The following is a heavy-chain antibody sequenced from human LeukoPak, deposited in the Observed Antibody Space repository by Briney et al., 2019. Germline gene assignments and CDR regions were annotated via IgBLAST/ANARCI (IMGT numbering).Heavy chain of an antibody. CDR1: GYSISTSNY. V-gene: IGHV4-28*05. D-gene: IGHD2-21*02. J-gene: IGHJ3*02. Sequence: PSETLSLTCSVSGYSISTSNYWAWIRQPPGRGLEWIGHIYYSGGIYYNPSLKSRVAMSVDTSRNQFSLKLSSVTAVDTAVYYCARKTTAGPTKAAFDIWGQGTMVAVST. CDR2: IYYSGGI. CDR3: ARKTTAGPTKAAFDI.